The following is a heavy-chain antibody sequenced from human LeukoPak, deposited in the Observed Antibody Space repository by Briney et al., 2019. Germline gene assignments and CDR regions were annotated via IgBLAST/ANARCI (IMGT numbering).Heavy chain of an antibody. CDR1: GFTVSSNY. J-gene: IGHJ4*02. V-gene: IGHV3-53*01. CDR2: IYSGGST. Sequence: PGGSLRLSCAASGFTVSSNYMSWVRQAPGKGLEWVSVIYSGGSTYYADSVKGRFTISRDNSKNTLYLQMNSLRAEDTAVYYCAKGEGYQLLKGFDYWGQGTLVTVSS. D-gene: IGHD2-2*01. CDR3: AKGEGYQLLKGFDY.